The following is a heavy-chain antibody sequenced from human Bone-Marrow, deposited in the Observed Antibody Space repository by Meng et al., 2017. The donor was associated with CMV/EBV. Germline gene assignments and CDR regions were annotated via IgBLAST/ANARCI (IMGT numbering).Heavy chain of an antibody. CDR1: GGSISSYY. CDR2: IYYSGST. J-gene: IGHJ4*02. Sequence: SETLSLTCTVSGGSISSYYWSWIRQPPGKGLEWIGYIYYSGSTNYNPSLTSRVTISVDPSKNQFSLKLSSLTAADTAVYYCARMTTVKGGDYFDYWGQGTLVTVSS. V-gene: IGHV4-59*01. D-gene: IGHD4-11*01. CDR3: ARMTTVKGGDYFDY.